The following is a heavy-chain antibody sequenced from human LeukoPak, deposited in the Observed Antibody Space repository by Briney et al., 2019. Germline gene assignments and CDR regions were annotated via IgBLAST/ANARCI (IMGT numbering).Heavy chain of an antibody. D-gene: IGHD2-15*01. V-gene: IGHV1-2*02. CDR1: GYTFIGYY. J-gene: IGHJ4*02. Sequence: GASVKVSCKASGYTFIGYYMHWVRQAPGQGLEWMGWINPNSGGTNYAQKFQGRVTMTRDTSISTAYMELSRLRSDDTAVYYCARRIGYCSGGSCYSHRPIDYWGQGTLVTVSS. CDR2: INPNSGGT. CDR3: ARRIGYCSGGSCYSHRPIDY.